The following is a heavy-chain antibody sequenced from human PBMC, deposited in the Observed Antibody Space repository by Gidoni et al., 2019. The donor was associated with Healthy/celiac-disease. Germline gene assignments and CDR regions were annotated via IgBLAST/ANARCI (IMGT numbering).Heavy chain of an antibody. D-gene: IGHD4-17*01. CDR1: GGPISSYY. CDR3: ARQATVTSSGSFDY. Sequence: QVQLQESGPGLVKPAETLSLTGTVSGGPISSYYWSWIRQPPGKGLEWIGYIYYSGSTNYNPSLKSRVTISVDTSKNPFSLRLSSVTAADTAVYYCARQATVTSSGSFDYWGQGTLVTVSS. V-gene: IGHV4-59*08. J-gene: IGHJ4*02. CDR2: IYYSGST.